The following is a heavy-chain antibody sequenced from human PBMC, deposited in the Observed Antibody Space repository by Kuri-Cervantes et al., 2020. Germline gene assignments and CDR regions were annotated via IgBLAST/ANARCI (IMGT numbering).Heavy chain of an antibody. CDR1: GFTVSSNY. CDR3: AKDHSSDYYYFDY. D-gene: IGHD3-22*01. Sequence: GGSLRLSCAASGFTVSSNYMSWVRQAPGKGLEWVSVIYSGGSTYYADFVKGRFTISRDNSKNTLYLQMNSLRAEDTAVYYCAKDHSSDYYYFDYWGQGTLVTVSS. J-gene: IGHJ4*02. CDR2: IYSGGST. V-gene: IGHV3-53*01.